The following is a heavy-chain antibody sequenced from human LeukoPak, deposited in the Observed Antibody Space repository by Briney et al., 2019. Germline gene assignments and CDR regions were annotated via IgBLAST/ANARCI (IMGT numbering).Heavy chain of an antibody. CDR3: ARGMSRAAAGTGRAAPMDV. CDR1: GYTFTGYY. J-gene: IGHJ6*02. Sequence: ASVKVSCKASGYTFTGYYMHWVRQAPGQGLEWMGWINPNSGGTNYAQKFQGWVTMTRDTSISTAYMELSRLRSDDTAVYYCARGMSRAAAGTGRAAPMDVWGQGTTVTVSS. V-gene: IGHV1-2*04. D-gene: IGHD6-13*01. CDR2: INPNSGGT.